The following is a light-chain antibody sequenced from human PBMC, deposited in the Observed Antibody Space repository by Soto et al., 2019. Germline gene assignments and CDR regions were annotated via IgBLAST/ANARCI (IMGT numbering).Light chain of an antibody. J-gene: IGKJ1*01. Sequence: DIQMTQSPSTLSASVGDRVTITCRASQTISSWLAWYQQKPGKAPKLLIYKASTLKSGVPSRFSGSGSGRDFTLTINRLEPEDFAVYYCQQYGSSPQTFGQGTKVDIK. CDR1: QTISSW. CDR2: KAS. CDR3: QQYGSSPQT. V-gene: IGKV1-5*03.